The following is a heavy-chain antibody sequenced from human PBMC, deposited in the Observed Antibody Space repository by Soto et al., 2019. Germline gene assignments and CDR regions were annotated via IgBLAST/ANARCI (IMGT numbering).Heavy chain of an antibody. J-gene: IGHJ4*02. CDR2: IYYSGST. V-gene: IGHV4-39*01. D-gene: IGHD3-10*01. CDR3: ESHGVVRLDY. CDR1: GGSISSSSYY. Sequence: SETLSLTCTVSGGSISSSSYYWGWIRQPPGKGLEWIGSIYYSGSTYYNPSLKSRVTISVDTSKNQFSLKLSSVTAADTAVYYCESHGVVRLDYWGQGTLVTVSS.